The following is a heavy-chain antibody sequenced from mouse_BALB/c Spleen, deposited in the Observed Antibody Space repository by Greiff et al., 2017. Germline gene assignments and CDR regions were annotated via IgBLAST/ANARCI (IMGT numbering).Heavy chain of an antibody. D-gene: IGHD2-3*01. Sequence: QVQLQQPGAELVKPGASVKLSCKASGYTFTSYWMHWVKQRPGQGLEWIGEINPSNGRTNYNEKFKSKATLTVDKSSSTAYMQLSSLTSEDSAVYYCARWLLPPLYAMDYWGQGTSVTVSS. CDR2: INPSNGRT. V-gene: IGHV1S81*02. CDR1: GYTFTSYW. J-gene: IGHJ4*01. CDR3: ARWLLPPLYAMDY.